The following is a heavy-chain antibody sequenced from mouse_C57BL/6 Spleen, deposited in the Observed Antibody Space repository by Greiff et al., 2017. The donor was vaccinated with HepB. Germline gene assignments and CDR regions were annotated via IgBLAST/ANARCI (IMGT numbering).Heavy chain of an antibody. D-gene: IGHD1-1*01. CDR1: GYTFTSYW. V-gene: IGHV1-53*01. J-gene: IGHJ4*01. CDR3: ARKGAYGSSSYYAMDY. Sequence: VQLQQPGTELVKPGASVKLSCKASGYTFTSYWMHWVKQRPGQGLEWIGNINPSNGGTNYNEKFKSKATLTVDTSSSTAYMQLSSLTSEDSAVYYCARKGAYGSSSYYAMDYWGQGTSVTVSS. CDR2: INPSNGGT.